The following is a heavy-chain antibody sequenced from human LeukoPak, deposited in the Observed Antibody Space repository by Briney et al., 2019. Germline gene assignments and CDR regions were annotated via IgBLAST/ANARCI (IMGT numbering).Heavy chain of an antibody. J-gene: IGHJ6*04. D-gene: IGHD3-9*01. V-gene: IGHV1-69*06. Sequence: SVKVSCKASGGTFSSYAISWVRQAPGQGLEWMGGIIPIFGTANYAQKFQGRVTITADKSTSTAYMELSSLRSEDTAVYYCARGYDISTGYFDYGMDVWGKGTTVTVSS. CDR1: GGTFSSYA. CDR2: IIPIFGTA. CDR3: ARGYDISTGYFDYGMDV.